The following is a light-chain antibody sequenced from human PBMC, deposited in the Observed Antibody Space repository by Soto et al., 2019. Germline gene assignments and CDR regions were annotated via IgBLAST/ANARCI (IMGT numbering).Light chain of an antibody. CDR3: QQRSNGPQFT. Sequence: EIVLTQSPATLSLSPGERATLSCRASQSVSSYLAWYQQKPGQAPRLLIYDASNRATGIPARFSGSGSGTDFTLTISSLVPEDFAVYYCQQRSNGPQFTFGPGTKVDIK. CDR1: QSVSSY. J-gene: IGKJ3*01. CDR2: DAS. V-gene: IGKV3-11*01.